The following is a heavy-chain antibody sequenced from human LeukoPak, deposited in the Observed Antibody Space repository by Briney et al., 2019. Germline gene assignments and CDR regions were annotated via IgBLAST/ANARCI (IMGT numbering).Heavy chain of an antibody. CDR2: TKPDGSEK. V-gene: IGHV3-7*01. J-gene: IGHJ4*02. CDR3: ARVDYVDEGWGY. D-gene: IGHD3-16*01. CDR1: GFVFRNYW. Sequence: GGSLRLFCAASGFVFRNYWMSWVRQAPGKGLEWVANTKPDGSEKNYVGSVKGRFTISRDNTKNSLYLQMDSLRAEDTALYYCARVDYVDEGWGYWGQGTLVTVSS.